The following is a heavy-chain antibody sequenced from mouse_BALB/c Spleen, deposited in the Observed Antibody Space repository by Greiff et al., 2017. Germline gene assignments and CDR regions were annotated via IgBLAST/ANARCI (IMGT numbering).Heavy chain of an antibody. CDR2: IWSGGST. V-gene: IGHV2-4-1*01. Sequence: VQLQQSGPGLVQPSQTLSITCTVSGFSLTSYGVHWVRQFPGKGLEWLGVIWSGGSTDYNAAFISRLSISKDNSKSQVFFKMNSLHADDTAIYYCARKGAFDGWLAYWGQGTLVTVSA. D-gene: IGHD1-1*01. CDR3: ARKGAFDGWLAY. CDR1: GFSLTSYG. J-gene: IGHJ3*01.